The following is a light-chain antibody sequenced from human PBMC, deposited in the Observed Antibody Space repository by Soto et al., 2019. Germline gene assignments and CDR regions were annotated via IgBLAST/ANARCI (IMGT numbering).Light chain of an antibody. CDR3: SSYAGSNNLG. CDR1: SSDVGGYNS. Sequence: QSALTQPPSASGSPGQSVTISCTGTSSDVGGYNSVSWYQHHPGKAPKLMIYEVSKRPSGVPDRFSGSKSGNTASLTVSGLQAEDESDYYCSSYAGSNNLGFGGGTKVTVL. J-gene: IGLJ2*01. V-gene: IGLV2-8*01. CDR2: EVS.